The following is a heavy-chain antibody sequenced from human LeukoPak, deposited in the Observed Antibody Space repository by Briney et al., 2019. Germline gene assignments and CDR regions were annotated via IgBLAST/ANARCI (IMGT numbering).Heavy chain of an antibody. J-gene: IGHJ5*02. V-gene: IGHV1-18*01. CDR2: ISAYNVNT. CDR1: GYTFTSYG. D-gene: IGHD3-16*02. Sequence: GASVKVSCKASGYTFTSYGISWVRQAPGQGLEWMGWISAYNVNTNYAQKLQGRVTMTTDTSTSTAYMELRSLRSDDTAVYYCVRESRSYDYVWGSYRYTDGGWFDPWGQGTLVTVSS. CDR3: VRESRSYDYVWGSYRYTDGGWFDP.